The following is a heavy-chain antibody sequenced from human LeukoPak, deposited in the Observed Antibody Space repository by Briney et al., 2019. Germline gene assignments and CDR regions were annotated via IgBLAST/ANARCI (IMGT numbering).Heavy chain of an antibody. CDR2: IIPIFGAP. J-gene: IGHJ6*03. CDR3: ARSVTIFGVVATMDV. Sequence: ASVKVSCKASGGTFSSYTITWVRQAPGQGLEWMGGIIPIFGAPNYAQKFQGRVTITADESTSTAYMELSSLRSEDTAVYYCARSVTIFGVVATMDVWGKGTTVTVSS. CDR1: GGTFSSYT. V-gene: IGHV1-69*13. D-gene: IGHD3-3*01.